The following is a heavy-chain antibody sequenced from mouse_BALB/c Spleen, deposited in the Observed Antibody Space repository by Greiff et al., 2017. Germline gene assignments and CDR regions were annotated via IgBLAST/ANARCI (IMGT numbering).Heavy chain of an antibody. CDR1: GFAFSSYD. Sequence: EVQLVESGGGLVKPGGSLKLSCAASGFAFSSYDMSWVRQTPEKRLEWVAYISSGGGSTYYPDTVKGRFTISRDNAKNTLYLQMSSLKSEDTAMYYCAREGVVVDYWGQGTTLTVSS. V-gene: IGHV5-12-1*01. CDR3: AREGVVVDY. CDR2: ISSGGGST. D-gene: IGHD1-1*01. J-gene: IGHJ2*01.